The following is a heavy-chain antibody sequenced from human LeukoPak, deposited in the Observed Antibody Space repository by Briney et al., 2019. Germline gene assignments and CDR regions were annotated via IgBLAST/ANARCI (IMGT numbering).Heavy chain of an antibody. Sequence: PSETLSLTCTVSGGSISSSSYYWGWIRQPPGKGLEWIGSIYYSGSTYYNPSLKSRVTISVDTSKNQFSLKLSSVTAADTAVYYCARGRRTYYYDSSGGNYFDYWGQGTLVTVSS. D-gene: IGHD3-22*01. CDR3: ARGRRTYYYDSSGGNYFDY. J-gene: IGHJ4*02. CDR1: GGSISSSSYY. CDR2: IYYSGST. V-gene: IGHV4-39*07.